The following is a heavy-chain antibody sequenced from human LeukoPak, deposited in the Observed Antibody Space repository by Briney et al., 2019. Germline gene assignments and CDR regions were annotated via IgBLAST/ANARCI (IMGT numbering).Heavy chain of an antibody. V-gene: IGHV4-34*01. D-gene: IGHD5-18*01. CDR2: INHSGST. J-gene: IGHJ6*02. CDR1: GGSFSGHY. Sequence: PSETLSLTCAVYGGSFSGHYWSWIRQPPGKGLEWIGEINHSGSTNYNPSLKSRVTISVDTSKKQFSLRLSSVTAADTAAYYCARGRNSRGYTYAFNYYGMDVWGQGTTVTVSS. CDR3: ARGRNSRGYTYAFNYYGMDV.